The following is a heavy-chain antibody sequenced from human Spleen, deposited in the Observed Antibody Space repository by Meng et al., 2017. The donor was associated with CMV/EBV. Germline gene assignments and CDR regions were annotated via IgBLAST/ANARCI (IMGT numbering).Heavy chain of an antibody. CDR3: AKLRGPTPSGNAFDI. J-gene: IGHJ3*02. CDR1: SFTFSSYE. D-gene: IGHD1-26*01. Sequence: GGSLRLSCAASSFTFSSYEMNWVRQGPGKGLEWVSGIRWNGETTGYADSVKGRFTISRDNAKNSLYLEMNRLRAEDTALYYCAKLRGPTPSGNAFDIWGQGTMVTVSS. V-gene: IGHV3-20*04. CDR2: IRWNGETT.